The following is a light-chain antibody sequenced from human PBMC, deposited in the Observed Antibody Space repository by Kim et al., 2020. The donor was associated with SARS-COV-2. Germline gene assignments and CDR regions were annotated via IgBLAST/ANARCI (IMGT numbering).Light chain of an antibody. V-gene: IGKV3-20*01. Sequence: EIVLTQSPGTLSVSPGERATLSCRASQSINSRFLAWYQQRPGQAPRLLIYGASSRATGIPDRFSGSGSGTDFTLTITRLEPEDVAVYFCQHYDNSPFTFGGGTKVDIK. CDR1: QSINSRF. CDR2: GAS. CDR3: QHYDNSPFT. J-gene: IGKJ4*01.